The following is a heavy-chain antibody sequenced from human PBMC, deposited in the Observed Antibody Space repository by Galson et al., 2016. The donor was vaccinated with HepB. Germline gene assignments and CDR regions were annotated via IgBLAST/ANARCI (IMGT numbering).Heavy chain of an antibody. J-gene: IGHJ4*02. D-gene: IGHD3-10*01. V-gene: IGHV1-18*01. CDR3: ARGSSTMVRGVIITFQFDS. CDR1: GSTFSSYY. Sequence: SVKVSCKASGSTFSSYYIDWVRQAPGQGLEWMGWISTFNGNTNYAQKFQGRVTLTTDKSTGTAYMKLRSLTSDDTAVYYCARGSSTMVRGVIITFQFDSWGQGALVTVSS. CDR2: ISTFNGNT.